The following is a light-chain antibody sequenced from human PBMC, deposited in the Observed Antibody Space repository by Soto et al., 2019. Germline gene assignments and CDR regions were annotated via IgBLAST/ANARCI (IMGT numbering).Light chain of an antibody. CDR3: QQLWTYPLT. CDR2: AAS. J-gene: IGKJ4*01. Sequence: DTKLTQSPSFLSASVGDRVTIACRASQDVSRSVGWYQQKPGTAPKLLISAASTLNSGVPSRFSGSGSGTDFTLTISSLQPEDFATYYCQQLWTYPLTFGGGTKVEI. V-gene: IGKV1-9*01. CDR1: QDVSRS.